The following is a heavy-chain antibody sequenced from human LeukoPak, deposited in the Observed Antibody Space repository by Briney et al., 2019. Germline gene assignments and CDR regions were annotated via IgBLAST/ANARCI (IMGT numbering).Heavy chain of an antibody. V-gene: IGHV1-69*04. Sequence: GASVKVSCKASGGTFSSYAISWVRQAPGQGLEWMGRIIPILGIANYAQKFQGRVTITADKSTSTACMELSRLRSDDTAVYYCARPSGSYYFDYWGQGTLVTVSS. J-gene: IGHJ4*02. D-gene: IGHD1-26*01. CDR3: ARPSGSYYFDY. CDR2: IIPILGIA. CDR1: GGTFSSYA.